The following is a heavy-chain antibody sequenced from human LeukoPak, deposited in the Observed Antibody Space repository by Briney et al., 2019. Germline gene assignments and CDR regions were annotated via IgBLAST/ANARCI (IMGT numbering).Heavy chain of an antibody. CDR1: GFTFNTYA. V-gene: IGHV3-23*01. CDR2: ICGSGGCT. CDR3: AKSSDYYDSSRFDY. D-gene: IGHD3-22*01. Sequence: PGGSLRLSCAAAGFTFNTYAMYWVRQAPGKGLEWVSGICGSGGCTYYADSVKGRFTISRDNSKNTLYLQMNSLRAEDTAVYYCAKSSDYYDSSRFDYWGQGTLVTVSS. J-gene: IGHJ4*02.